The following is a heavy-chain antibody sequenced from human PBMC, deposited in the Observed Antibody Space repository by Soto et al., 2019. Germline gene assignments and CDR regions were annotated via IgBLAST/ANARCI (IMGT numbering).Heavy chain of an antibody. CDR3: ARESTTVTGFDY. Sequence: EVQLVETGGGLIQPGGSLRLSCAASGFTVSSNYMSWVRQAPGKGLEWVSVIYSGGSTYYADSVKGRFTISRDNSKNTLYLQMNSLRAEDTAVYYCARESTTVTGFDYWGQGTLVTVSS. CDR1: GFTVSSNY. CDR2: IYSGGST. J-gene: IGHJ4*02. D-gene: IGHD4-17*01. V-gene: IGHV3-53*02.